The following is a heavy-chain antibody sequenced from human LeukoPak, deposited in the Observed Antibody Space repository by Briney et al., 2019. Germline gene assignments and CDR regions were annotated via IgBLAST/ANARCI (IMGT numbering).Heavy chain of an antibody. D-gene: IGHD2/OR15-2a*01. J-gene: IGHJ4*02. CDR1: GFSFSSYG. CDR3: AKDLGVGAYLLFDYITSGLDS. CDR2: ISYDGSNE. V-gene: IGHV3-30*18. Sequence: GRSLRLPCAASGFSFSSYGMHWVRQAPGKGLEWVAVISYDGSNEYFADSVKGRFTVSRDNSKNTLYLQMNSLRPEDTAVYYCAKDLGVGAYLLFDYITSGLDSWGQGTLVTVSS.